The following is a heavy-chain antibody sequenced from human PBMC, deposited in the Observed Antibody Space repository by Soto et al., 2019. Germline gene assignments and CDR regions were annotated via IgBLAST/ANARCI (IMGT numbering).Heavy chain of an antibody. CDR3: ARDVIDHDNNETIGSYFYH. CDR2: IDPSGGVT. J-gene: IGHJ4*02. D-gene: IGHD3-22*01. Sequence: QVQLIQFGAEVTKPGASVKVSCRASGYTFTKFHIHWVRQAPGQGLEWMGMIDPSGGVTRHAQRFQGRITTTSDTSRSSVNTKLRGLTPEDTPVYYCARDVIDHDNNETIGSYFYHWGPATLVTVSS. CDR1: GYTFTKFH. V-gene: IGHV1-46*01.